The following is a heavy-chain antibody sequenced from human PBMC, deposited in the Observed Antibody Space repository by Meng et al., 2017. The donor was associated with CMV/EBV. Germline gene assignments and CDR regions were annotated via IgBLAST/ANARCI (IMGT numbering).Heavy chain of an antibody. D-gene: IGHD1-1*01. CDR3: AKAGGYNWNDEAFDI. CDR2: IRYDGNNK. Sequence: GESLKISCAASGFTFSSYGMHWVRQAPGKGLEWVAFIRYDGNNKYYADFVKGRFTISRDNSKNTLNLQMNSLRAEETAVFYCAKAGGYNWNDEAFDIWGQGTMVTVSS. CDR1: GFTFSSYG. V-gene: IGHV3-30*02. J-gene: IGHJ3*02.